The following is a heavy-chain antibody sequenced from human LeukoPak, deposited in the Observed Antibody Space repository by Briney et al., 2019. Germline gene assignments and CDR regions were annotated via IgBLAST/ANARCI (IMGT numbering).Heavy chain of an antibody. CDR3: ARAGGVGARWFDP. CDR2: IWYDGSNE. CDR1: GFTFSSYG. Sequence: PGGSLRLSCAASGFTFSSYGMHWVRQAPGKGLEWVAVIWYDGSNEYYADSVKGRFTISRDNSKNTLYLQMNSLRAEDTAVYYCARAGGVGARWFDPWGQGTLVTVSS. D-gene: IGHD1-26*01. V-gene: IGHV3-33*01. J-gene: IGHJ5*02.